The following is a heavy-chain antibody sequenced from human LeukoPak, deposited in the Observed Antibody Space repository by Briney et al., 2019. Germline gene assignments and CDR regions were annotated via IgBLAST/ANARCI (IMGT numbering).Heavy chain of an antibody. CDR3: AKDYHLTGANFPGH. Sequence: GTSLRLSCAHSRFTFRHYGMHCVRQAPREGLEWPTLISYDGSNQFYADSVKGRFTISRDNSKDTLYLQMDGLRSEDTAVYFCAKDYHLTGANFPGHWGQGTLVTVSS. V-gene: IGHV3-30*18. CDR1: RFTFRHYG. D-gene: IGHD1-1*01. CDR2: ISYDGSNQ. J-gene: IGHJ4*02.